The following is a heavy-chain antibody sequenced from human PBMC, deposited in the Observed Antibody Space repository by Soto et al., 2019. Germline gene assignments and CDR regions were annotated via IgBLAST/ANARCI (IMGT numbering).Heavy chain of an antibody. J-gene: IGHJ5*02. V-gene: IGHV4-39*01. Sequence: QLQLQESGPGLVKPSETLSLTCTVSGGSISSSNYYWGWIRQPPGKGLEWIGSIYYTGRTYNNPSLNSRVTLPVDTSKNQFSLKVSSATAADTAVYYCAKVGMDYVDWFDPWGQGTLVTVSS. CDR2: IYYTGRT. D-gene: IGHD4-17*01. CDR3: AKVGMDYVDWFDP. CDR1: GGSISSSNYY.